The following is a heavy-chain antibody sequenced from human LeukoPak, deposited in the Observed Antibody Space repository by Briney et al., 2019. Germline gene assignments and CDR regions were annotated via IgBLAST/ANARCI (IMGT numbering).Heavy chain of an antibody. D-gene: IGHD6-13*01. CDR1: GASIRSFY. Sequence: SETLSLTCSVPGASIRSFYWSWIRQPPGKGLEWIGYISYSGSTKYNPSLKSRATMSADPSKSQLSLRLAAVIAADTAVYFCAQQVVGTSDTFDIWGQGTMVTVSS. V-gene: IGHV4-59*01. CDR2: ISYSGST. CDR3: AQQVVGTSDTFDI. J-gene: IGHJ3*02.